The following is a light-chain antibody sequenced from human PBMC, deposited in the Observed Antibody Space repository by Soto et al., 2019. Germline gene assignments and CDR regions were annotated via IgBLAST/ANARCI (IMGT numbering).Light chain of an antibody. CDR1: SSDIGGYNY. V-gene: IGLV2-14*01. J-gene: IGLJ1*01. CDR2: EVS. CDR3: SSYRSSSTLYV. Sequence: QSALTQPASVSGSPGQSITICCTGTSSDIGGYNYVSWYQQHPGKAPKLMIYEVSNRPSGVSNRFSGSKSGNTASLTISGLQAEDEADYYCSSYRSSSTLYVFGTGTKLTVL.